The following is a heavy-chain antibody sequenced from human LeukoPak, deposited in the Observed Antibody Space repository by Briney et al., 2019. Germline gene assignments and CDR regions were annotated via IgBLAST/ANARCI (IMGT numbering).Heavy chain of an antibody. CDR1: GGSITGYY. CDR3: ASGTDMTPISGYCCFVY. D-gene: IGHD5-12*01. Sequence: SETLSLTCTVSGGSITGYYWTWIRQPAGKGLEWIGRVSDTGRAYYNPSLERRVTISLDTSNNRFSLKVTSVTAADTAVYYCASGTDMTPISGYCCFVYWGQGTLVSVSS. V-gene: IGHV4-4*07. CDR2: VSDTGRA. J-gene: IGHJ4*02.